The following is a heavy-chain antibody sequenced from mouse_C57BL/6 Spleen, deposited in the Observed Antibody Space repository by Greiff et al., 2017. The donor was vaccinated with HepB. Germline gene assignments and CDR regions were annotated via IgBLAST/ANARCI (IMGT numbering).Heavy chain of an antibody. J-gene: IGHJ1*03. CDR3: ARDYDGYFDV. CDR1: GYTFTSYW. Sequence: QVQLQQPGAELVRPGSSVKLSCKASGYTFTSYWLHWVKQRPIQGLEWIGNIDPSDSETHYNQKFKDKATLTVDKSSSTAYMQLSSLTSEDSAVYYCARDYDGYFDVWGTGTTVTVSS. D-gene: IGHD2-4*01. V-gene: IGHV1-52*01. CDR2: IDPSDSET.